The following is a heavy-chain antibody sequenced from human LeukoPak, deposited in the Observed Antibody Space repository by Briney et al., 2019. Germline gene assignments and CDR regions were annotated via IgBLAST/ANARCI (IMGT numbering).Heavy chain of an antibody. D-gene: IGHD6-19*01. CDR2: IIPILGIA. Sequence: ASVKVSSKASGGTFSSYAISWVRQAPGQGLEWMGRIIPILGIANYAQKFQGRVTITADKSTSTAYMELSSLRSEDTAVYYCARPITVAGTLDYWGQGTLVTVSS. J-gene: IGHJ4*02. V-gene: IGHV1-69*04. CDR3: ARPITVAGTLDY. CDR1: GGTFSSYA.